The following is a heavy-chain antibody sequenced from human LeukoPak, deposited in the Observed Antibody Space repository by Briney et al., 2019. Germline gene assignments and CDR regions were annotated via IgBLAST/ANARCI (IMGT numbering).Heavy chain of an antibody. V-gene: IGHV3-23*01. D-gene: IGHD2-2*01. Sequence: GGSLRLSCLTSGFTLSTNAMSWVRQAPGKGLEWISGISGSGASTYYADSVKGRFTISRDDSRNTLYLQMNSLRAEDTAVYYCARDRSRMIWGQGTLVTVSS. CDR3: ARDRSRMI. CDR2: ISGSGAST. CDR1: GFTLSTNA. J-gene: IGHJ4*02.